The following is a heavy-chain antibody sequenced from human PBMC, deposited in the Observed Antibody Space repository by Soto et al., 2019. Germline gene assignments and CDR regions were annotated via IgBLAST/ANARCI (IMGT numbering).Heavy chain of an antibody. J-gene: IGHJ4*02. CDR3: AKDSGYGSGSYLYYFDY. V-gene: IGHV3-9*01. CDR2: ISWNSGSI. CDR1: GFTFDDYA. Sequence: GGSLRLSCAASGFTFDDYAMHWVRQAPGKGLEWVSGISWNSGSIGYADSVKGRFTISRDNAKNSLYLQMNSLRAEDTALYYCAKDSGYGSGSYLYYFDYWGQGT. D-gene: IGHD3-10*01.